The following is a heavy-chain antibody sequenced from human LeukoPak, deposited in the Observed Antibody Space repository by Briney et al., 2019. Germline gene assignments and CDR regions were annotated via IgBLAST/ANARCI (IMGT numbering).Heavy chain of an antibody. V-gene: IGHV3-30*02. Sequence: QAGGSLRLPCAASGFTFSNYVMNWVRQAPGKGLEWVTFIQKDGGSKFYADSVKGRFTISRDNSKKTVYLQMSSLTIEDTAVYYCAKEPGEGGSAFDYWGQGTLVTVYS. CDR1: GFTFSNYV. D-gene: IGHD3-16*01. CDR2: IQKDGGSK. CDR3: AKEPGEGGSAFDY. J-gene: IGHJ4*02.